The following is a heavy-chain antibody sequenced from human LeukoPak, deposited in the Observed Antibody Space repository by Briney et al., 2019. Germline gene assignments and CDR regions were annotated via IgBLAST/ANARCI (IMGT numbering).Heavy chain of an antibody. J-gene: IGHJ4*02. CDR3: ARRGTAYCRGGNCYSDKYFDY. CDR1: GGSLSGYY. Sequence: SETLSLTCAVYGGSLSGYYWTWIRQTPGKGLEWIGGINYSGNTNYNRSLKSRVTISADTSKNQFSLRLSSVTAADTAVYYCARRGTAYCRGGNCYSDKYFDYWGQGTQVTVSS. V-gene: IGHV4-34*01. CDR2: INYSGNT. D-gene: IGHD2-15*01.